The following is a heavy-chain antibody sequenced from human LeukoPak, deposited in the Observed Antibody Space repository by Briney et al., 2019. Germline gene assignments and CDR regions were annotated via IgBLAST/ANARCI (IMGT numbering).Heavy chain of an antibody. Sequence: GGSLRLSCIASGFTFSSYAMSWVRQAPGEGLEWVSLISYTGANTYYTDSVRGRFTISRDNSKDTLFLQMNSLRAEDTAIYYCARDIQLSTWGLGTMVTVSS. CDR1: GFTFSSYA. J-gene: IGHJ3*01. CDR2: ISYTGANT. V-gene: IGHV3-23*01. CDR3: ARDIQLST. D-gene: IGHD5-24*01.